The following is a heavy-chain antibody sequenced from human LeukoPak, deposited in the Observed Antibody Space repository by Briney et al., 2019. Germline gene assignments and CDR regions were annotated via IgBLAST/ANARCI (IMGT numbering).Heavy chain of an antibody. J-gene: IGHJ4*02. CDR2: ISPYNGNA. CDR3: ARDRGVAVSGVSWD. D-gene: IGHD6-19*01. Sequence: ASVKVSYKASGYTFTNCGINWVRQAPGHGLEWMVWISPYNGNANYAQNLQGRVTVTTDTSTSTAYMELRSLRSDDTAVYYCARDRGVAVSGVSWDWGQGTLVTVSS. V-gene: IGHV1-18*01. CDR1: GYTFTNCG.